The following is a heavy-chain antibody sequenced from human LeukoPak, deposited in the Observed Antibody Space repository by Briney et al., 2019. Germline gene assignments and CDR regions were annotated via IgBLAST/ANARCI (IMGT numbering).Heavy chain of an antibody. D-gene: IGHD3-10*01. CDR2: ISGSGGST. CDR1: GFTFSSYA. V-gene: IGHV3-23*01. Sequence: GGSLRLSCAASGFTFSSYAMSWVRQAPGKGLEWVSAISGSGGSTYYADSVKGRFTISRDNSKNTLYLQMNSLRAEDTAVYYCARHYGSGTYYNYFEYWGQGTLVTVSS. J-gene: IGHJ4*02. CDR3: ARHYGSGTYYNYFEY.